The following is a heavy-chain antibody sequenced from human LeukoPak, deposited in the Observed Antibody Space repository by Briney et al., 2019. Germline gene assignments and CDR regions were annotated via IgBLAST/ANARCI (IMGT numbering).Heavy chain of an antibody. J-gene: IGHJ5*02. Sequence: GGSLRLSCAASGFIFSSYTMNWVRQAPGKGLEWVSSISGSGTFTYYTESLKGRFTISRDNAKNSVYLQMNSLRAEDTAIYFCARVDCSGGSCYSGGWFDPWGQGTLVTVSS. CDR3: ARVDCSGGSCYSGGWFDP. D-gene: IGHD2-15*01. V-gene: IGHV3-21*01. CDR1: GFIFSSYT. CDR2: ISGSGTFT.